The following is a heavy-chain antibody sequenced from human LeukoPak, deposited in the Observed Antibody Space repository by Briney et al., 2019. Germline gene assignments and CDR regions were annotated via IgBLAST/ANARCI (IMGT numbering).Heavy chain of an antibody. J-gene: IGHJ5*02. V-gene: IGHV1-24*01. Sequence: ASVRASCKVSGYTLTELSMHWVRQAPGKGLEWMGGFDPEDGETIYAQKFQGRVTMTEDTSTDTAYMELSSLRSEDTAVYYCATDLPVIAARRGNWFDPWGQGTLVTVSS. CDR1: GYTLTELS. CDR2: FDPEDGET. D-gene: IGHD6-6*01. CDR3: ATDLPVIAARRGNWFDP.